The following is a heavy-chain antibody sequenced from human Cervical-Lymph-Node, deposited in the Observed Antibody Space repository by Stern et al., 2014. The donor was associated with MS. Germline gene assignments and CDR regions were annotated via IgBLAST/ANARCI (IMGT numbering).Heavy chain of an antibody. CDR1: GYRFTTFY. J-gene: IGHJ4*02. CDR3: SRDTYL. CDR2: INTNGGNK. V-gene: IGHV1-46*01. Sequence: QMQLVQSGAEVKKPGASVKVSCKASGYRFTTFYIHWVRQAPGQGLEWMGMINTNGGNKNSTHKFRSRVTMTRDTSSTTVYMELRNLTSEDTAVYFCSRDTYLWGQGTLVTVSS. D-gene: IGHD2-21*01.